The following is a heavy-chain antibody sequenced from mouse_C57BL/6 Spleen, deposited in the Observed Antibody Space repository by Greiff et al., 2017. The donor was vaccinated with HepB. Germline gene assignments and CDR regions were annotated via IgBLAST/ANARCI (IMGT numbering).Heavy chain of an antibody. J-gene: IGHJ3*01. Sequence: VQLQQSGPELVKPGASVKISCKASGYSFTDYNMNWVKQRNGKSLEWIGEFNPNDGTTSYNQKFKDKDTLTVDQSSSTAYMQLNSLTSEDSTVYYCARGLVYDGCEGLAYWGQGTLVTVSA. CDR2: FNPNDGTT. D-gene: IGHD2-3*01. V-gene: IGHV1-39*01. CDR3: ARGLVYDGCEGLAY. CDR1: GYSFTDYN.